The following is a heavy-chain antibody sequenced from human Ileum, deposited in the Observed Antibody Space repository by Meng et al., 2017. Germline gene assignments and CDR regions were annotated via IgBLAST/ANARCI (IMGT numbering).Heavy chain of an antibody. CDR1: GFTLSDDF. V-gene: IGHV3-72*01. CDR2: SQNKANSYTT. Sequence: EAQLVESGGGVVQPGGSLRLSCAASGFTLSDDFMDWVRQAPGRGLEWVGRSQNKANSYTTKYAASVKGRFTISRDESKNSLSLEMNSLKIEDTAVYYCGRRSLAGKVDYLGQGTLVTVSS. CDR3: GRRSLAGKVDY. D-gene: IGHD6-19*01. J-gene: IGHJ4*02.